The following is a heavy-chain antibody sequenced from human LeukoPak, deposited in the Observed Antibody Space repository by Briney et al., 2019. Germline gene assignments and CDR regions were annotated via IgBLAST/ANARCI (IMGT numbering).Heavy chain of an antibody. J-gene: IGHJ6*03. CDR1: GGSISSFY. CDR2: IDTSGST. CDR3: ARGLGGAYYYMDV. Sequence: SETLSLTCTVSGGSISSFYWSWVGRPAGKGLEGIGRIDTSGSTHYNPSLRGRVTMSLDTSKKQFSLKLNSVTVADTAVYYCARGLGGAYYYMDVWGKGTTVTVSS. D-gene: IGHD3-16*01. V-gene: IGHV4-4*07.